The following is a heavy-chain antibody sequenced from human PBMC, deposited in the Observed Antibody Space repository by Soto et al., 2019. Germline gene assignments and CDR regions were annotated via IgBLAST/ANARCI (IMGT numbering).Heavy chain of an antibody. CDR1: GAAVSNGDYR. Sequence: SETLSLTCTVSGAAVSNGDYRWDWIRQPPGKGLEWIGDIYNDGSTYYNPSLESRVTISADTSKNQISLNLNSVTAADTAVYYCARNWNLALVPAAYFDSWGQGTMVTVSS. D-gene: IGHD2-2*01. CDR3: ARNWNLALVPAAYFDS. CDR2: IYNDGST. V-gene: IGHV4-30-4*08. J-gene: IGHJ4*02.